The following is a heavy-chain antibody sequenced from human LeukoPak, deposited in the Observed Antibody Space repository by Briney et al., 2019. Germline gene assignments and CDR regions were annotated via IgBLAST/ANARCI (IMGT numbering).Heavy chain of an antibody. V-gene: IGHV3-15*01. Sequence: GGSLRLSCAASGFTFTDAWMSWVRQAPGKGLEWVGRIKSKVDGGKTDYAAPVKGRFTISRDDSENTLYLQMNSLKTEDTAVYFCTTSGYSYDYPLDYWGQGTLVTVSS. CDR1: GFTFTDAW. D-gene: IGHD5-18*01. J-gene: IGHJ4*02. CDR2: IKSKVDGGKT. CDR3: TTSGYSYDYPLDY.